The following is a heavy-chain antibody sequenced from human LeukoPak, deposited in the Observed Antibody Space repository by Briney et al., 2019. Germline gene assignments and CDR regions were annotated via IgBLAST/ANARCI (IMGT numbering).Heavy chain of an antibody. CDR1: GFTFSSYG. J-gene: IGHJ4*02. CDR3: AKQRYDSSGYYLYFDY. D-gene: IGHD3-22*01. Sequence: PGGSLRLSCAASGFTFSSYGMHWVRQAPGKGLEWVAVISYDGSNKYYADSVKGRFTISRDNSKNTLYLQMNSLRAEDTAVYYCAKQRYDSSGYYLYFDYWGQGTLVTVFS. V-gene: IGHV3-30*18. CDR2: ISYDGSNK.